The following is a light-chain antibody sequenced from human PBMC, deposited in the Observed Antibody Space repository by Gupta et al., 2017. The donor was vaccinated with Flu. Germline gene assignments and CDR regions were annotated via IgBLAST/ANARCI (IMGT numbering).Light chain of an antibody. J-gene: IGKJ1*01. V-gene: IGKV1-39*01. Sequence: DIQMTQSPSSLSASVGDRVTITCRASQGIRSYLNWYHQKPGKAPTLLIYAASSLQSGVPSRFTGSGSATAFTLTITPLQPEDFGTYYCQQSYSTPRTFGQGTKVEIK. CDR3: QQSYSTPRT. CDR2: AAS. CDR1: QGIRSY.